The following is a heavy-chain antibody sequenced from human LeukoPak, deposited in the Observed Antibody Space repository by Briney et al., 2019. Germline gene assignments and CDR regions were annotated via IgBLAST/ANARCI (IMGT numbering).Heavy chain of an antibody. CDR1: GFTFRSDN. Sequence: PGGSLRLSCAASGFTFRSDNMNWVRQAPGKGLEWVSAISGSGGSTYYADSVKGRFTISRDNSKNTLYLRMNSLRAEDSAVYYCAKDPQQGYYGSGSYYQDSWGQGTLVTVSS. D-gene: IGHD3-10*01. CDR3: AKDPQQGYYGSGSYYQDS. CDR2: ISGSGGST. J-gene: IGHJ4*02. V-gene: IGHV3-23*01.